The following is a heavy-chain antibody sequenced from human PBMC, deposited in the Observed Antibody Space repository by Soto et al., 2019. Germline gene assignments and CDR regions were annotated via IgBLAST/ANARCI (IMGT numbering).Heavy chain of an antibody. Sequence: PGGSLRLSCVASGLTFGSRAMSWVRQAPGEGLQWVSTITDTGGDAKYADSVRGRFVISRDNSKKTLYLQMTSLTAEDPAMYFCARGSTDSYPGSRIFDFWGRGTLVTVPQ. CDR3: ARGSTDSYPGSRIFDF. CDR1: GLTFGSRA. J-gene: IGHJ4*02. V-gene: IGHV3-23*01. D-gene: IGHD3-10*01. CDR2: ITDTGGDA.